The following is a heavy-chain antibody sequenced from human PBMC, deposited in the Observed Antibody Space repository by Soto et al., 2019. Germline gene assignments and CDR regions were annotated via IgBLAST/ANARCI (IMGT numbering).Heavy chain of an antibody. CDR3: ARRVGTWPFHFDY. CDR2: IYPGDSET. Sequence: GESLKISCEGSGYRFTNYWIGWVRQMPGKGLEWMGIIYPGDSETRYSPSFEGRVTISVDTSTNPAYVQWSSLQASDTAVYYCARRVGTWPFHFDYWGQGTLVTVSS. V-gene: IGHV5-51*01. CDR1: GYRFTNYW. J-gene: IGHJ4*02.